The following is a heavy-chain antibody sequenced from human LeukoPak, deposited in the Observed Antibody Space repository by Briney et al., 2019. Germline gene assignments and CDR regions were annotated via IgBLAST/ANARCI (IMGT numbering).Heavy chain of an antibody. CDR2: IYASGRT. D-gene: IGHD4-17*01. V-gene: IGHV4-61*02. Sequence: SETLSLTCTVSGDSISSGDHYWTWIRQPAGKGLEWIGRIYASGRTVHNPSLKSRVTISSDPSKNHFSLELSSVTAADTAIYFCASGLRSTGRSGNYFDYWGPGALVAVSS. J-gene: IGHJ4*02. CDR3: ASGLRSTGRSGNYFDY. CDR1: GDSISSGDHY.